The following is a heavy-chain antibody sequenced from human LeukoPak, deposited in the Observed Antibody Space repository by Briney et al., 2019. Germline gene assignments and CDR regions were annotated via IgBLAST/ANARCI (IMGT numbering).Heavy chain of an antibody. V-gene: IGHV3-23*01. Sequence: GGSLRLSCAGSGFTFSSNAMGWVRQAPGKGLEWVSAISGGGGSTYYADSVKGRFTISRDDSKNTLYVQMNSLRAEDTAVYYCAKGLGSGWYLFEYWGQGTLVTVSS. CDR1: GFTFSSNA. CDR2: ISGGGGST. J-gene: IGHJ4*02. D-gene: IGHD6-19*01. CDR3: AKGLGSGWYLFEY.